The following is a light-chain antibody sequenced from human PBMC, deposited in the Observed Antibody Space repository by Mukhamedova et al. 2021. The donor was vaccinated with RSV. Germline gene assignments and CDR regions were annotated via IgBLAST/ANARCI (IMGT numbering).Light chain of an antibody. CDR3: QQSYCFPLT. J-gene: IGKJ3*01. V-gene: IGKV1-39*01. Sequence: WYQRRVHGKAPKLLICGASSLQSGVPSRVSGSGSGTDFTLTISSLQPEDFASYYCQQSYCFPLTFVSWTKLDIK. CDR2: GAS.